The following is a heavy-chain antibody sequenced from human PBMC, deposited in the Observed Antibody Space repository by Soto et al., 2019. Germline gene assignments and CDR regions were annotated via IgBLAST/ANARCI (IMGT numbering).Heavy chain of an antibody. Sequence: SETLSLTCTVSGGSISSYYWSWIRQPPGKGLEWIGYIYYSGSTNYNPSLKSRVTISVDTSKNQFSLKLSSVTAADTAVYYCASSPPLGELSAPSYYYYSYMDVWGKGTTVTVSS. CDR1: GGSISSYY. CDR3: ASSPPLGELSAPSYYYYSYMDV. J-gene: IGHJ6*03. CDR2: IYYSGST. D-gene: IGHD3-16*02. V-gene: IGHV4-59*08.